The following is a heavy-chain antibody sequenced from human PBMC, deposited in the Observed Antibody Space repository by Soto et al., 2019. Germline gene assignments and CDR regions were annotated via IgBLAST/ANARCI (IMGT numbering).Heavy chain of an antibody. CDR1: GFSVSTNY. V-gene: IGHV3-53*01. J-gene: IGHJ6*02. CDR3: ARDQNPPYYDFSSGYYSAGMDV. Sequence: GGSLRLSCEVSGFSVSTNYMGWVRQAPGKGLEGVSMKNSGGSTTYANSVRGRFTIARDNSKNTIYLQMNSLRAEDTAVYYCARDQNPPYYDFSSGYYSAGMDVWGQGTTVTGSS. D-gene: IGHD3-3*01. CDR2: KNSGGST.